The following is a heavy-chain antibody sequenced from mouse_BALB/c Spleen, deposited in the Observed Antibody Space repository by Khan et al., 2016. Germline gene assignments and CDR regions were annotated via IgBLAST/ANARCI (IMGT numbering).Heavy chain of an antibody. Sequence: EVELVESGGGLVQPGGSRKLSCEASGFTFSGFGMHWVRQAPEKGLEWVAYISSSSSTIFYADTLKGRFTISRDNPKNTLFLQMTSLRSEDTAVYYCARNHYGSHLDYWSQGTTLTVSS. CDR1: GFTFSGFG. CDR2: ISSSSSTI. J-gene: IGHJ2*01. CDR3: ARNHYGSHLDY. V-gene: IGHV5-17*02. D-gene: IGHD1-1*01.